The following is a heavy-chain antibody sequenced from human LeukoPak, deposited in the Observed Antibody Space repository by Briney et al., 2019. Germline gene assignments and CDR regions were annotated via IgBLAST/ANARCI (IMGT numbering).Heavy chain of an antibody. Sequence: ASVKVSCKASGYTFTSYDINWVRQATGQGLGWMGWMNPNSGNTGYAQKFQGRVTITRNTSISTAYMELSSLRSEDTAVYYCARASTWPTTNWFDPWGQGTLVTVSS. J-gene: IGHJ5*02. D-gene: IGHD1-1*01. V-gene: IGHV1-8*03. CDR1: GYTFTSYD. CDR3: ARASTWPTTNWFDP. CDR2: MNPNSGNT.